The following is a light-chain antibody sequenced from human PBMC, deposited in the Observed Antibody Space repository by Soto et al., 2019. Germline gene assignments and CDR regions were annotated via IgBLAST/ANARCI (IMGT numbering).Light chain of an antibody. Sequence: EIVVTQSPATRSVSPGERATLSCRASQSVRGNLAWYQQKPGQAPRLLIYGASTRATGIQAKFSGSGSGTEFTLTISSLQSEDFAIYYCQQYNNWPLTFGQGTRLEIE. J-gene: IGKJ5*01. V-gene: IGKV3-15*01. CDR3: QQYNNWPLT. CDR2: GAS. CDR1: QSVRGN.